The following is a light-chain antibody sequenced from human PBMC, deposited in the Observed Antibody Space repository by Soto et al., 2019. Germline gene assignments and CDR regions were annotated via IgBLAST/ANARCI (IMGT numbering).Light chain of an antibody. J-gene: IGKJ5*01. CDR1: QSISTS. CDR3: QQIKSYPIT. Sequence: IRMTQSASTLPASVGDGVTIXCRASQSISTSLAWYQQKPGKAPKRLMYDTSSLEGGGPSRFSGSGSGTDFTLTISSLQPEDFATYCCQQIKSYPITFGQGTRLEIK. CDR2: DTS. V-gene: IGKV1-5*01.